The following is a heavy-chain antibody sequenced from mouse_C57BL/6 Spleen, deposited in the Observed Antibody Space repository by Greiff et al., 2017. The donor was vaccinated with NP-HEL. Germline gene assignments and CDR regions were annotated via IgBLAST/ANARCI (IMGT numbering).Heavy chain of an antibody. V-gene: IGHV1-15*01. CDR3: TRWDYAMDY. Sequence: QVQLKQSGAELVRPGASVTLSCKASGYTFTDYEMHWVKQTPVHGLEWIGAIDPETGGTAYNQKFKGKAILTADKSSSTAYMELRSLTSEDSAVYYCTRWDYAMDYWGQGTSVTVSS. J-gene: IGHJ4*01. CDR1: GYTFTDYE. CDR2: IDPETGGT.